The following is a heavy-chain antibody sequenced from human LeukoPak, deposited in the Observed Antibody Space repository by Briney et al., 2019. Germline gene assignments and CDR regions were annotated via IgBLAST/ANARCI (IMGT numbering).Heavy chain of an antibody. CDR1: GFTFSSYE. J-gene: IGHJ6*03. CDR3: ARDSGYCSSTSCYGYYYMDV. Sequence: GGSLRLSCAASGFTFSSYEMNWVRQAPGKGLEWVSYISSTGSTIYYADSVKGRFTISRDNAKNSLYLQMNSLRAEDTAVYYCARDSGYCSSTSCYGYYYMDVWGKGTTVTVSS. CDR2: ISSTGSTI. V-gene: IGHV3-48*03. D-gene: IGHD2-2*01.